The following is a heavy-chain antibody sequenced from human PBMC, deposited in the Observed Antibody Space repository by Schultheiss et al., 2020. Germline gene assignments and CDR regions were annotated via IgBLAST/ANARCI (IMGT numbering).Heavy chain of an antibody. CDR2: TWYDGIRD. D-gene: IGHD2-21*02. V-gene: IGHV3-33*01. CDR3: ARDASARVTGLFEGPFDY. CDR1: GFNFHKYG. Sequence: GGSLRLSCSASGFNFHKYGMHWFRQAPGKGLEWVAITWYDGIRDNYAQSVKGRFTVSRDNSKNILYLQMDSLRAEDTAVYYCARDASARVTGLFEGPFDYWGQGTLVTVSS. J-gene: IGHJ4*02.